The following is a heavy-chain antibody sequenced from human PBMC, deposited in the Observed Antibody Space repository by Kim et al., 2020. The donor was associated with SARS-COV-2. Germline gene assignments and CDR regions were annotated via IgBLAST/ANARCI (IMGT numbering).Heavy chain of an antibody. CDR1: GYTFTSYG. CDR3: ARTSSGYLAPLVDY. CDR2: ISAYNGNT. Sequence: ASVKVSCKASGYTFTSYGISWGRQAPGQGLEWMGWISAYNGNTNYAQKLQGRVTMTTDTSTSTAYMELRSLRSDDTAVYYCARTSSGYLAPLVDYWGQGTLVTVSS. J-gene: IGHJ4*02. V-gene: IGHV1-18*01. D-gene: IGHD3-22*01.